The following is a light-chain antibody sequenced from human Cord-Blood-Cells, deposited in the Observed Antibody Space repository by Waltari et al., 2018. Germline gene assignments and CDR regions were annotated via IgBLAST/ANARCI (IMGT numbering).Light chain of an antibody. CDR3: RSYISSSTLV. V-gene: IGLV2-14*01. J-gene: IGLJ2*01. CDR1: SSDVGGYNY. Sequence: QSALTQPASVSGSPGQSITISCTGTSSDVGGYNYVSWYQQHPGKAPKLMIYDVSNRPSGVSNRFSGSKSGNTASLTISGLQAEDEADYYCRSYISSSTLVFGGGTKLTVL. CDR2: DVS.